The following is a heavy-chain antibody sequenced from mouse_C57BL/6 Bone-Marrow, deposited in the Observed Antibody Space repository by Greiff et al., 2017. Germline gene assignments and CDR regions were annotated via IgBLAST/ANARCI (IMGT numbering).Heavy chain of an antibody. V-gene: IGHV1-39*01. CDR1: GYSFTDYN. J-gene: IGHJ4*01. CDR3: VWGYVYDYAMDY. D-gene: IGHD2-2*01. CDR2: ISTNYGTT. Sequence: EVQLQESGPGLVKPGASVKISCKASGYSFTDYNMNWVKQSNGKSLEWIGVISTNYGTTSYNQKFKGKATLTLDQSSSTAYMQLIRLTSEDSSVYYGVWGYVYDYAMDYWGQGTSVTVSS.